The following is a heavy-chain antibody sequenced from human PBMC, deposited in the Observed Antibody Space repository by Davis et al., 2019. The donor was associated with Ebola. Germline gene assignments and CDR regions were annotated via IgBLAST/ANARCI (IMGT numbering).Heavy chain of an antibody. D-gene: IGHD3-3*01. CDR2: IYTSGST. CDR1: GGSISSGSYY. Sequence: PSETLSLTCTVSGGSISSGSYYWSWIRQPAGKGLEWIGHIYTSGSTNYNPSLKSRVTISVDTSKNQFSLMLSSVTAADTAVYYCARKRYDFWSGYLDYWGQGTLVTVSS. CDR3: ARKRYDFWSGYLDY. V-gene: IGHV4-61*09. J-gene: IGHJ4*02.